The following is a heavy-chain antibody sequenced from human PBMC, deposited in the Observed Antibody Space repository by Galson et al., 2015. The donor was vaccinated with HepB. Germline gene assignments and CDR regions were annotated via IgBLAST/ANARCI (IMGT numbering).Heavy chain of an antibody. D-gene: IGHD4-23*01. CDR3: ARGALVLGVGGNQNNWFDP. Sequence: SVKVSCKASGYTFSTYSITWVRQAPGHGLEWMGWISGYSRNTNYAQNLQGRVTMTTDTSTSTAYMGLRSLRSDDTAVYYCARGALVLGVGGNQNNWFDPWGPGTLVTVSS. J-gene: IGHJ5*02. V-gene: IGHV1-18*01. CDR2: ISGYSRNT. CDR1: GYTFSTYS.